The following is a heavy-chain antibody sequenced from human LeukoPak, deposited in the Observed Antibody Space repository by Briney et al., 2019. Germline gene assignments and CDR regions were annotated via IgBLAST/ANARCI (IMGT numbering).Heavy chain of an antibody. CDR3: AAGWVCSGGSCYYYFDY. Sequence: SVKVSCKASGFTFTSSAMQRVRQARGQRLEWIGWIVVGSGNTNYAQKFQERVTITRDMSTSTAYMELSSLRSEDTAVYYCAAGWVCSGGSCYYYFDYWGQGTLVTVSS. CDR1: GFTFTSSA. J-gene: IGHJ4*02. CDR2: IVVGSGNT. V-gene: IGHV1-58*02. D-gene: IGHD2-15*01.